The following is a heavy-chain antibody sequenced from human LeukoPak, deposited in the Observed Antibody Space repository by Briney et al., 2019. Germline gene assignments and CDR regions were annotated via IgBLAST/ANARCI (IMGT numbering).Heavy chain of an antibody. CDR1: GYTFTGYY. V-gene: IGHV1-2*02. CDR3: ARVQNKWIQLSLGC. D-gene: IGHD5-18*01. CDR2: INPNSGGT. Sequence: EASVKASCKASGYTFTGYYMHWVRQAPGQGLEWMGWINPNSGGTNYAQKFQGRVTMTRDTSISTAYMELSRLRSDDTAVYYCARVQNKWIQLSLGCWGQGTLVTVSS. J-gene: IGHJ4*02.